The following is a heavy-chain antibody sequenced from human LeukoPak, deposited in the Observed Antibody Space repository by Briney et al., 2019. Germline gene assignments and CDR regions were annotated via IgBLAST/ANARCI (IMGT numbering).Heavy chain of an antibody. CDR1: GFTFSNNW. CDR3: ARHDNWNFPY. D-gene: IGHD1-7*01. Sequence: PGRSLRLSCAASGFTFSNNWMTWFRQPPGKGLEWVANIKPDGTETYYVDSVKGRFTISRDNAKSSLYLQINSLRAEDTAVYYCARHDNWNFPYWGQGTLVTVSS. CDR2: IKPDGTET. J-gene: IGHJ4*02. V-gene: IGHV3-7*01.